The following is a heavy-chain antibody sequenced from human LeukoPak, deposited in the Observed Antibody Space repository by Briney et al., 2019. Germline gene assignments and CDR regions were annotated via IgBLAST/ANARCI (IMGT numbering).Heavy chain of an antibody. D-gene: IGHD6-19*01. CDR1: GFIVSSNY. Sequence: GGSLRLSCAASGFIVSSNYMSWVRQPAGKGLEWVSVLYSGGATFYADSVKGRFTISRDTSKNTLYLQMNDLRADDTAVYYCTKLKGWYGEGFFDYWGQGTLVTVSS. V-gene: IGHV3-53*01. J-gene: IGHJ4*02. CDR3: TKLKGWYGEGFFDY. CDR2: LYSGGAT.